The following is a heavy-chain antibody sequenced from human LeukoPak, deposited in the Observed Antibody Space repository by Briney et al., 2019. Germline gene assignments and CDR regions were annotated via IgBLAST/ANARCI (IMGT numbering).Heavy chain of an antibody. D-gene: IGHD1-26*01. CDR3: ASSPYYSGSYYIDY. CDR1: GFTFSTYS. V-gene: IGHV3-21*01. Sequence: GGSLRLSCAASGFTFSTYSMSWVRQAPGKGLEWVSSISSSSNYIYYADSVKGRFTISRDNAKNSLYLQMNSLRAEDTAVYYCASSPYYSGSYYIDYWGQGTLVTVSS. CDR2: ISSSSNYI. J-gene: IGHJ4*02.